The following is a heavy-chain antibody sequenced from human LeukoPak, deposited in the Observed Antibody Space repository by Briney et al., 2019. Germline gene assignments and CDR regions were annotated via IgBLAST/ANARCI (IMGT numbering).Heavy chain of an antibody. CDR3: ARGWQWLVLALGNYFDY. CDR1: GFTFSSYS. J-gene: IGHJ4*02. Sequence: GGSLRLSCAASGFTFSSYSMNWVRQAPGKGLEWVSSISSSSYIYYADSVKGRFTISRGNAKNSLYLQMNSLRAEDTAVYYCARGWQWLVLALGNYFDYWGQGTLVTVSS. CDR2: ISSSSYI. D-gene: IGHD6-19*01. V-gene: IGHV3-21*01.